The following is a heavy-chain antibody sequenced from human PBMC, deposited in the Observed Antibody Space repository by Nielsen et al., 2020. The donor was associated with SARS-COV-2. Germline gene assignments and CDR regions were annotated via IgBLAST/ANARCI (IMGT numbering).Heavy chain of an antibody. CDR1: GFSLTTSKMC. CDR2: IDWGDET. Sequence: SGPTLVKPTQTLTLTCSFSGFSLTTSKMCVSWIRQPPGKALEWLALIDWGDETLYSTSLKTRLTISKDTSKSQVVLTMTNMDPVDTATYYCARTSATGYSDFWGQGALVTVS. V-gene: IGHV2-70*01. CDR3: ARTSATGYSDF. J-gene: IGHJ4*02. D-gene: IGHD5-12*01.